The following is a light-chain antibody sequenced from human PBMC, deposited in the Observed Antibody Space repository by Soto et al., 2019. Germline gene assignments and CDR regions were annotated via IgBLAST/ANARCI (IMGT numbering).Light chain of an antibody. Sequence: EIVLTQSPATLSLSPGERATFSCRASQSVSSYLAWYQQKPGQAPRLLIYDASNRATGIPARFSGSGSGTDFTVTISSLEPEHFAVYYCQQRSHWPPQFTFGPGTKVESK. CDR1: QSVSSY. J-gene: IGKJ3*01. CDR3: QQRSHWPPQFT. V-gene: IGKV3-11*01. CDR2: DAS.